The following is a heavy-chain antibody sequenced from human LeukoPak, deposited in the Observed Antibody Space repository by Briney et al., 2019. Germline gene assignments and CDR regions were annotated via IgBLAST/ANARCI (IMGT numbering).Heavy chain of an antibody. D-gene: IGHD1-26*01. Sequence: GESLKISCKGSGYSFTSYWIGWVRQMPGKGLEWMGIIYPGDSDTRYSPSFQGQATISADKSISTAYLQWSSLKASDTAMYYCARVATLQGSGRIVGRSMDVWGQGTTVAVSS. CDR2: IYPGDSDT. CDR1: GYSFTSYW. J-gene: IGHJ6*02. V-gene: IGHV5-51*01. CDR3: ARVATLQGSGRIVGRSMDV.